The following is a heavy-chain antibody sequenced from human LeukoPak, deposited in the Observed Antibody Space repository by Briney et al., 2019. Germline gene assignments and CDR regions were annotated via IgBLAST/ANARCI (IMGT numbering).Heavy chain of an antibody. J-gene: IGHJ2*01. Sequence: PGGSLRLSCAASGFTFSSYAMHWVRQAPGKGLEWVAVISHDGSNNCYADSVKGRFTISRDNSKNTLYLQMNSLRAEDTAVYYCAKERGGQDWDFDLWGRGTLVTVSS. CDR1: GFTFSSYA. V-gene: IGHV3-30-3*01. CDR2: ISHDGSNN. CDR3: AKERGGQDWDFDL. D-gene: IGHD3-10*01.